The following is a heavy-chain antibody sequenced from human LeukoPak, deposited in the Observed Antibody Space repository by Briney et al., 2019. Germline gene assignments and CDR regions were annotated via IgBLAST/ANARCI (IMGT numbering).Heavy chain of an antibody. CDR2: IYTSGST. V-gene: IGHV4-61*02. CDR1: GGSISSGSYY. D-gene: IGHD2-2*01. J-gene: IGHJ6*03. CDR3: ARVRRDIVVVPAAHYMDV. Sequence: SETLSLTCTVSGGSISSGSYYWSRIRQPAGKGLEWIGRIYTSGSTNYNPSLKSRVTISVDTSKNQFSLKLSSVTAADTAVYYCARVRRDIVVVPAAHYMDVWGKGTTVTISS.